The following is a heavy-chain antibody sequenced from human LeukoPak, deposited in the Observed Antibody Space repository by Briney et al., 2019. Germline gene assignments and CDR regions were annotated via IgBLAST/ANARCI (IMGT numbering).Heavy chain of an antibody. V-gene: IGHV3-23*01. CDR2: ISGSGGST. CDR3: AKDRRIMITFGRVTSDY. J-gene: IGHJ4*02. D-gene: IGHD3-16*01. Sequence: GGSLRLSCATSGFIFNDFYLSWVRQAPGKGLEWVSAISGSGGSTYYADSVKGRFTISRDNSKNTLYLQMNSLRAEDTAVYYCAKDRRIMITFGRVTSDYWGQGTLVTVSS. CDR1: GFIFNDFY.